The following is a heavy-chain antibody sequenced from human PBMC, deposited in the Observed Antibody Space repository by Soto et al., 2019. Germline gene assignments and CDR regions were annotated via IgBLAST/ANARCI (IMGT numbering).Heavy chain of an antibody. J-gene: IGHJ5*02. CDR3: ARHGFYGDYSSNYFDP. D-gene: IGHD4-17*01. CDR2: IYPSDSTT. Sequence: GESLKISCKGSGYSFTNYWIAWVRQMPGKGLEYMGIIYPSDSTTRYSPSFQGQVTISADKSISTAYLQWNSLKASDTAMYYCARHGFYGDYSSNYFDPWGQGTLVTVSS. V-gene: IGHV5-51*01. CDR1: GYSFTNYW.